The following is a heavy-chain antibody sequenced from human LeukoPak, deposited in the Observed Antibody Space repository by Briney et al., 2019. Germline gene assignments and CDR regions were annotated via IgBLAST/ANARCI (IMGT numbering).Heavy chain of an antibody. CDR2: IYHSGST. V-gene: IGHV4-30-2*01. D-gene: IGHD6-13*01. CDR3: ARSAYSSSFDY. J-gene: IGHJ4*02. CDR1: GGSISSGGYS. Sequence: PSETLSLTCAVSGGSISSGGYSWSWIRQPPGKGLEWIGYIYHSGSTYYNPSLKSRVTISVDRSKNQFSLKLSSVTAVDTAVYYCARSAYSSSFDYWGQGTLVIVSS.